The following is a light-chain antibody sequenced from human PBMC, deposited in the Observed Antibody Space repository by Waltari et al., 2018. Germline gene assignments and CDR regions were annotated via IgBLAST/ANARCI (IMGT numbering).Light chain of an antibody. Sequence: EIAMTKSPTTRTVSPGERATLPCRASQSGSSNLAWYQQKPAQAPRLLIYGASTRATGIPARFSGSGSGTEFTLTISSMQSEDFAVYYCQQYNNWPPRTFGQGTKLEIK. CDR3: QQYNNWPPRT. V-gene: IGKV3-15*01. J-gene: IGKJ2*01. CDR1: QSGSSN. CDR2: GAS.